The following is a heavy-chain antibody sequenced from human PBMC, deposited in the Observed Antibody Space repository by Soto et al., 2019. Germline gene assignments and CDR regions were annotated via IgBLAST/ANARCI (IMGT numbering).Heavy chain of an antibody. Sequence: QVQLVQSGGEVKKPGSSVKVSCKASGGTFNNYVVNWVRQAPGQGLEWMGGILPIFATANYAQKFQGRVTITADKATSTAYMELISLRSEDTAVYYCAGRCDSTTCLGHFDCRGQGTLVTVAS. J-gene: IGHJ4*02. CDR2: ILPIFATA. CDR1: GGTFNNYV. CDR3: AGRCDSTTCLGHFDC. D-gene: IGHD2-2*01. V-gene: IGHV1-69*06.